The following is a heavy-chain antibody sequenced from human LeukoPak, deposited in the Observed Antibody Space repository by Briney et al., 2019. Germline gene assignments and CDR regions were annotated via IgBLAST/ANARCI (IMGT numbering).Heavy chain of an antibody. CDR2: ISWNSGSI. Sequence: GGSLRLSCAASGFAFDDYAMHWVRQAPGKGLEWVSGISWNSGSIGYADSVKGRFTISRDNAKNSLYLQMNSLRAEDTALYYCAKDFTAMVRGGDYWGQGTLVTVSS. CDR1: GFAFDDYA. D-gene: IGHD5-18*01. J-gene: IGHJ4*02. CDR3: AKDFTAMVRGGDY. V-gene: IGHV3-9*01.